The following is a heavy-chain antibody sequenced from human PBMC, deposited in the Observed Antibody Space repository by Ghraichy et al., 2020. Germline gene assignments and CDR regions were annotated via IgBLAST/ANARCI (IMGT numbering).Heavy chain of an antibody. V-gene: IGHV1-2*02. CDR1: GYSFTAYS. CDR3: ARDVLGTVAGIEY. D-gene: IGHD6-19*01. J-gene: IGHJ4*02. Sequence: ASVKVSCKASGYSFTAYSIHWVRQAPGQGLEWMGWINPTGGGTIYAPKFQDRVTMTSDTSISTVYMHLSRLRSDDTAVYYCARDVLGTVAGIEYWGEGTL. CDR2: INPTGGGT.